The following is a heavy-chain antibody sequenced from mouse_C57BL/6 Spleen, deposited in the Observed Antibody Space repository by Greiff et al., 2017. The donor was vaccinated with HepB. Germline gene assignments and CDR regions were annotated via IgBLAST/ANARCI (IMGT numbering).Heavy chain of an antibody. V-gene: IGHV2-5*01. CDR1: GFSLTSYG. CDR2: IWRGGST. J-gene: IGHJ4*01. Sequence: VQLQQSGPGLVQPSQSLSITCTASGFSLTSYGVHWVRQSPGKGLEWLGVIWRGGSTDYNAAFMSRLSLTKDNSKSQVFFKMNSLQADDTAIYYCAKIPKYGSSYGYAMDYWGPGTSVTVSS. CDR3: AKIPKYGSSYGYAMDY. D-gene: IGHD1-1*01.